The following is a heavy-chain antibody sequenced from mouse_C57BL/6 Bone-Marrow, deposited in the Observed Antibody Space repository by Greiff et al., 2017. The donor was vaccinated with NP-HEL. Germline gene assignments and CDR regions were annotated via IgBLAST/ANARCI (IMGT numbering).Heavy chain of an antibody. D-gene: IGHD1-1*01. CDR1: GFTFSSYG. CDR3: ARHYYGSRQAWFAY. Sequence: VQLQQSGGDLVKPGGSLKLSCAASGFTFSSYGMSWVRQTPDKRLEWVATISSGGSYTYYPDSVKGRFTISRDNAKNTLYLQMSSLKSEDTAMYYCARHYYGSRQAWFAYWGQGTLVTVSA. CDR2: ISSGGSYT. J-gene: IGHJ3*01. V-gene: IGHV5-6*01.